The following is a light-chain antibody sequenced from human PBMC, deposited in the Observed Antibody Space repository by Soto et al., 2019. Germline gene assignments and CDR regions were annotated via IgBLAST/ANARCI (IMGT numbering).Light chain of an antibody. CDR2: EVT. J-gene: IGLJ2*01. CDR1: SSDVGRYNL. V-gene: IGLV2-23*02. CDR3: CSYASSSTLI. Sequence: QSVLTQPASVSGSPGQSITISCTGTSSDVGRYNLVSWYQQYPGKVPKLMIYEVTKRPSGASDRFSGSKSGNTASLTISGLQAEDEADYYCCSYASSSTLIFGGGTKVTVL.